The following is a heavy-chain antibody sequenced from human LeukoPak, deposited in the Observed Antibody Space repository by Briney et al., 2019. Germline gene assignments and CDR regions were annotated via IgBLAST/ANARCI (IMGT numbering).Heavy chain of an antibody. CDR3: ASWARGNAPVASFDY. Sequence: GASVAVSCKPSGYTFTGYYMHWMRQAPGQGLEWVGWINLNSGDANYAQKFQGRVTITRDTSISTAYMELRRLRSDDTAVYYCASWARGNAPVASFDYWGQETGLTLPS. D-gene: IGHD2-21*01. J-gene: IGHJ4*02. V-gene: IGHV1-2*02. CDR1: GYTFTGYY. CDR2: INLNSGDA.